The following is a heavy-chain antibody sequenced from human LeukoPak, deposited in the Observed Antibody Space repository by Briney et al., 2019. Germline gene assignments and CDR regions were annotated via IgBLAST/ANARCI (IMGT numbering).Heavy chain of an antibody. V-gene: IGHV3-9*03. Sequence: GGSLRLSCAASGFAFDDYAMHWVRQAPGKGPEWVSGISWNSGSIGYADSVKGRFTISRDNAKNSLYLQMNSLRAEDMALYYCAKDMGIAAAGTGPFDYWGQGTLVTVSS. CDR3: AKDMGIAAAGTGPFDY. CDR2: ISWNSGSI. D-gene: IGHD6-13*01. J-gene: IGHJ4*02. CDR1: GFAFDDYA.